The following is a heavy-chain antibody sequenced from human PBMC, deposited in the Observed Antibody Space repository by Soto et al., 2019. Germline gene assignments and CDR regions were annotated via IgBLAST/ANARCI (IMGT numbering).Heavy chain of an antibody. CDR1: GFSLSTSGVG. CDR3: AHRLAATGLFDY. CDR2: IYWDDDK. Sequence: QITLKESGPTLVKPTQTLTLTCTFSGFSLSTSGVGVGWIRQPPVMALEWLALIYWDDDKRYSPSLKSRLTITKDTSKNQVVLIMTNMDPVDTATYYCAHRLAATGLFDYWGPGTLVTVSS. D-gene: IGHD6-13*01. J-gene: IGHJ4*02. V-gene: IGHV2-5*02.